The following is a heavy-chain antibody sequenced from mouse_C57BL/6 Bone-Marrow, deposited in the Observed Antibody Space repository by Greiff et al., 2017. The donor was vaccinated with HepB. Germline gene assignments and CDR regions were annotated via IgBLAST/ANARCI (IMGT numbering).Heavy chain of an antibody. CDR1: GYTFTSYW. V-gene: IGHV1-74*01. J-gene: IGHJ4*01. CDR3: APLDLLFAMDY. Sequence: QVQLQQPGAELVKPGASVKVSCKASGYTFTSYWMHWVKQRPGQGLEWIGRIHPSDSDTNYNQKFKGKATLTVDKSSSTAYMQLRSLTSEDSAVYYCAPLDLLFAMDYWGQGTSVTVSS. CDR2: IHPSDSDT. D-gene: IGHD2-1*01.